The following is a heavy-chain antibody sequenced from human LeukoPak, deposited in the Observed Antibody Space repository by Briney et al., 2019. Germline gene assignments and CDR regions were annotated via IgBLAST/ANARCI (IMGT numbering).Heavy chain of an antibody. V-gene: IGHV3-20*04. CDR3: AREKYDSSGYYTDNYYFDY. D-gene: IGHD3-22*01. CDR2: INWNGGSI. Sequence: PGGSLRLSCAASGFTFDDYGMTWVRQAPGKGLECVSDINWNGGSIGYADSVKGRLTVSRDNAKNSLYLQMNSLRAEDTALYYCAREKYDSSGYYTDNYYFDYWGQGTLVTVSS. J-gene: IGHJ4*02. CDR1: GFTFDDYG.